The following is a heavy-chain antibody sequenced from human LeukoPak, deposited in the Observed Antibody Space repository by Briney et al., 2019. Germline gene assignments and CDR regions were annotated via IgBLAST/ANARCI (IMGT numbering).Heavy chain of an antibody. CDR3: ARHDPIVGTPDAFDI. V-gene: IGHV4-30-2*01. D-gene: IGHD1-26*01. Sequence: PSETLSLTCTVSGGSISSGGYYWSCIRQPPGKGLECIGYIYHSGSTYYNPSLKSRVTISLDTSKNQFSLKLSSVTAADTAVYYCARHDPIVGTPDAFDIWGQGTMVTVSS. CDR2: IYHSGST. J-gene: IGHJ3*02. CDR1: GGSISSGGYY.